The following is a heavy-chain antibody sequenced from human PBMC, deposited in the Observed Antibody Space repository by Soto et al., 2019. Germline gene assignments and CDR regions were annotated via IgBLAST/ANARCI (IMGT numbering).Heavy chain of an antibody. D-gene: IGHD6-13*01. CDR2: IYYSGST. CDR1: NGSIGSYY. V-gene: IGHV4-59*01. J-gene: IGHJ5*02. CDR3: ARVGRLITAAGLLDA. Sequence: PSETLSLTCTISNGSIGSYYWTWIRQPPGKGLEWIGHIYYSGSTNYNPSLKSRLTLSLDTSKNQFSLKLTSVTAAATAVYYCARVGRLITAAGLLDAWGQGTLVTVSS.